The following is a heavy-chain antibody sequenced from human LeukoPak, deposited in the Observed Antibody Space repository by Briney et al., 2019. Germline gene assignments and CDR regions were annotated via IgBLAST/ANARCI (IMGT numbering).Heavy chain of an antibody. J-gene: IGHJ3*02. CDR3: ARSWELLGGGAFDI. CDR2: IYYSGST. V-gene: IGHV4-59*01. CDR1: GGSISSYY. D-gene: IGHD1-26*01. Sequence: SETLSLTCAVYGGSISSYYWSWIRQPPGKGLEWIGYIYYSGSTNYNPSLKSRVTISVDTSKNQFSLKLSSVTAADTAVYYCARSWELLGGGAFDIWGQGTMVTVSS.